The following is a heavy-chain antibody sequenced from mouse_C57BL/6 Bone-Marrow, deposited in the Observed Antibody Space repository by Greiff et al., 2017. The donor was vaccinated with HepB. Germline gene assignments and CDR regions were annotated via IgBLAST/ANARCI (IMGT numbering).Heavy chain of an antibody. J-gene: IGHJ2*01. CDR3: ARRNGVDY. Sequence: DVHLVESGGDLVKPGGSLKLSCAASGFTFSSYGMSWVRQTPDKRLEWVATISSGGSYTYYPDSVKGRFTISRDNAKNTLYLQMSSLKSEDTAMYYCARRNGVDYGGRGTTLTVSS. CDR1: GFTFSSYG. CDR2: ISSGGSYT. V-gene: IGHV5-6*01.